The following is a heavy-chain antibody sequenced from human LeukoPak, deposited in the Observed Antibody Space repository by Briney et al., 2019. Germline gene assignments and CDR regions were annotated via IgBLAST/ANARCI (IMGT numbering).Heavy chain of an antibody. J-gene: IGHJ3*02. V-gene: IGHV3-23*01. CDR1: GFTFSTYA. CDR3: AKRLSEFTSVEKAFDI. Sequence: PGGSLRLSCAASGFTFSTYAMNWVRQAPGKGLEWVSATTAGGSTYYADSVKGRFIISRDNSKNTLYPQMNSLRAEDTAVYYCAKRLSEFTSVEKAFDIWGQGTMVTVSS. CDR2: TTAGGST. D-gene: IGHD2-2*01.